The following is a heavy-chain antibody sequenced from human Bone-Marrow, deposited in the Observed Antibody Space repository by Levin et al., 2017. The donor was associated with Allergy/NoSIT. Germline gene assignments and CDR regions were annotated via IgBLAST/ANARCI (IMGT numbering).Heavy chain of an antibody. V-gene: IGHV3-30*18. CDR2: ISYDGSNK. D-gene: IGHD5-12*01. CDR1: GFTFSSYG. CDR3: AKDLSAGGHGISDDY. J-gene: IGHJ4*02. Sequence: GGSLRLSCAASGFTFSSYGMHWVRQAPGKGLEWVAVISYDGSNKYYADSVKGRFTISRDNSKNTLYLQMNSLRAEDTAVYYCAKDLSAGGHGISDDYWGQGTLVTVSS.